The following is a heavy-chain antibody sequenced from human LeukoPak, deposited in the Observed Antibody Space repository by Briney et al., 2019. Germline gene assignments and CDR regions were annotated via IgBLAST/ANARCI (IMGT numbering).Heavy chain of an antibody. J-gene: IGHJ4*02. CDR1: GFTVNTNY. D-gene: IGHD2-15*01. CDR3: ARGLGTNYGGYCTGGSCPFY. Sequence: GGSLRLSCAASGFTVNTNYMSWVRQAPGKGLEWVSVIYTGGSTYYADSVEGRFTISRDYSGNTVYLQMNSLRVEDTAVYYCARGLGTNYGGYCTGGSCPFYWGQGTLVTVSS. CDR2: IYTGGST. V-gene: IGHV3-66*01.